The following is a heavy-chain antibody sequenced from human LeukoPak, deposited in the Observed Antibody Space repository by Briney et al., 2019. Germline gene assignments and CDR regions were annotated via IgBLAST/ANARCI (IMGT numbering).Heavy chain of an antibody. CDR3: AKDRVGATALGY. V-gene: IGHV3-23*01. CDR2: ISGSGGST. D-gene: IGHD1-26*01. CDR1: GFTFSSYA. J-gene: IGHJ4*02. Sequence: GGSLRLSCAASGFTFSSYAMSWVRQAPGKGLEWVSAISGSGGSTYYADSVKGRFTISRDNSKNTPYLQMNSLRAEDTAVYYCAKDRVGATALGYWGQGTLVTVSS.